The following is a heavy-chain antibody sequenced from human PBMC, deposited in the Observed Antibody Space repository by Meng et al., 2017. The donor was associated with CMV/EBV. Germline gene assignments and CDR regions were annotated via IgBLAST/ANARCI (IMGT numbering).Heavy chain of an antibody. CDR3: ARDTRTIFGVVINYYYYYGMDV. V-gene: IGHV4-34*01. D-gene: IGHD3-3*01. CDR1: GGSFIGYY. CDR2: INHSGST. J-gene: IGHJ6*02. Sequence: SETLSLTCAVYGGSFIGYYWSWIRQPPGKGLEWIGEINHSGSTNYNPSLKSRVTISVDTSKNQFSLKLSSVTAADTAVYYCARDTRTIFGVVINYYYYYGMDVWGQGTTVTVSS.